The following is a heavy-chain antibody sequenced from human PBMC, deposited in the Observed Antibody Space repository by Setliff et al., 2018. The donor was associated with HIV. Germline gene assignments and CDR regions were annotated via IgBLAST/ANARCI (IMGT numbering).Heavy chain of an antibody. Sequence: SETLSLTCAVSGFSISSGFFWGWVRQPPGKGLEWIGYIYYIGNTNYNPSLKSRVTISVDTSKNQFSLKLSSVTAADTAVYYCARWGDGYNSYDSWGQGTLVTVSS. CDR3: ARWGDGYNSYDS. CDR2: IYYIGNT. J-gene: IGHJ4*02. CDR1: GFSISSGFF. D-gene: IGHD5-12*01. V-gene: IGHV4-61*01.